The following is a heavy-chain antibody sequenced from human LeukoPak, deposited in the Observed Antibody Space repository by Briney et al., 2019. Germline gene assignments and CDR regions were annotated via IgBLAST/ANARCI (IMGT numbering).Heavy chain of an antibody. D-gene: IGHD6-6*01. CDR2: ISTYNDNT. J-gene: IGHJ4*02. Sequence: ASVKVSCKASGYTFTSYDISWVRQVPGQGLEWMGWISTYNDNTHYAQKLQGRVTMTTDTSTSTVYMELKSLRSDDTAVYYCARIQSRIIAARPGNPAFDYWGRGTLVTVSS. CDR3: ARIQSRIIAARPGNPAFDY. CDR1: GYTFTSYD. V-gene: IGHV1-18*01.